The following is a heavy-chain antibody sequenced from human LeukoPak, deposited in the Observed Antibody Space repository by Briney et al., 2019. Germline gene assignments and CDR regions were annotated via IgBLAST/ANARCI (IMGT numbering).Heavy chain of an antibody. CDR1: GGSFCGYY. V-gene: IGHV4-34*01. Sequence: SEALSLTCAVYGGSFCGYYSRWIRQPPGEGLEWIGEINHSGSTNYTPSLKRRVSISVDTSNHQFTLKLSCVTAADTAVYYCARGESIAVAGTGHWFDPWGQGTLVTVSS. CDR2: INHSGST. CDR3: ARGESIAVAGTGHWFDP. J-gene: IGHJ5*02. D-gene: IGHD6-19*01.